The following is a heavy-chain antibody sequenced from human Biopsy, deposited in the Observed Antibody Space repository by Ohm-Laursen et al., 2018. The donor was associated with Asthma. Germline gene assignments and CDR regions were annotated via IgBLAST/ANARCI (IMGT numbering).Heavy chain of an antibody. J-gene: IGHJ6*02. D-gene: IGHD1-14*01. CDR3: ARSSVVNHYYYYGMDV. V-gene: IGHV3-30-3*01. CDR1: GFTFSDYA. Sequence: SRRLSCAATGFTFSDYAIYWVRQAPGKGLEWVAFISYDGSDKFYADYVKGRFTTSRDNSQNTLDLHMNRLTFEDTAVYYCARSSVVNHYYYYGMDVWGPGTTVTVYS. CDR2: ISYDGSDK.